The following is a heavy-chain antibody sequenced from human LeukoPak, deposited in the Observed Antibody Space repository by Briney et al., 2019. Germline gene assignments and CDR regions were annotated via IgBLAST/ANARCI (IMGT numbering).Heavy chain of an antibody. D-gene: IGHD3-22*01. Sequence: ASVKVSCKASGYTFTSYGISWVRQAPGQGLEWMGWISAYNGNTNYAQKLQGRVTMTTDTSTSTAYMELRSLRSDDTAMYYCARGLNYYDSSGARDYWGQGTLVTVSS. J-gene: IGHJ4*02. CDR2: ISAYNGNT. V-gene: IGHV1-18*01. CDR1: GYTFTSYG. CDR3: ARGLNYYDSSGARDY.